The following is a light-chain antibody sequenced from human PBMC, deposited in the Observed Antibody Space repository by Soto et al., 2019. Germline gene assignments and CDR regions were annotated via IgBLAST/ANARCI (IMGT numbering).Light chain of an antibody. J-gene: IGKJ5*01. CDR1: QSINSNY. V-gene: IGKV3D-20*01. Sequence: EMVLTQSPATLSLSPGERATLSCGAIQSINSNYLAWYQQKPGLAPTLVIYDTSRRAPGVPDRLTGSGSGTDVPLTISRLEREDSAIYYCQQYGSSPTFGQGTRLEIK. CDR3: QQYGSSPT. CDR2: DTS.